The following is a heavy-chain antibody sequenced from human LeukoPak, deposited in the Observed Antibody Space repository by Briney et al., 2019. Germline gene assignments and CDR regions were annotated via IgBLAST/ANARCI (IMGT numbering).Heavy chain of an antibody. V-gene: IGHV1-18*04. CDR3: ARKKCFGDCYMFDS. Sequence: VASVKVSCKASGYTFTRYYMHWVRQAPGQGLEWMGWVNTNYGNANYAQKVQGSVTMTADTSTSTAYMELRSLRYDDTAVYYCARKKCFGDCYMFDSWGQGTLVTVSS. D-gene: IGHD2-21*01. CDR1: GYTFTRYY. CDR2: VNTNYGNA. J-gene: IGHJ4*02.